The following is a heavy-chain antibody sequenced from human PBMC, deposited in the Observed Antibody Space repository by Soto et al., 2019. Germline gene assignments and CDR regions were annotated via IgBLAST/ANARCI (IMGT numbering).Heavy chain of an antibody. V-gene: IGHV3-30*18. J-gene: IGHJ4*02. CDR3: AKAGSGSYYKVTSYYFDY. Sequence: QVQLVESGGGVVQPGRSLRLSCAASGFTFSSYGMHWVRQAPGKGLEWVAVISYDGSNKYYADSVKGRFTISRDNSKNPLYLQMNSLRAEDTAVYYCAKAGSGSYYKVTSYYFDYWGQGTLVTVSS. D-gene: IGHD3-10*01. CDR1: GFTFSSYG. CDR2: ISYDGSNK.